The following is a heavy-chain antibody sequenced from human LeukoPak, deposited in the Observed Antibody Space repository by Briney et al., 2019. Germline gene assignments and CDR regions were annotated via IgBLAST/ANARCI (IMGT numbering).Heavy chain of an antibody. J-gene: IGHJ4*02. CDR1: GGSFSAYY. Sequence: PSETLSLTCTVSGGSFSAYYCSWIRQPPGKGLEWIGYTHYSGSTNYNPSLKSRGTISLDTSKNQSSLKLSSATAADTAVYYCAGWDNWNHLFDYWGQGILVTVSS. CDR2: THYSGST. V-gene: IGHV4-59*01. D-gene: IGHD1-1*01. CDR3: AGWDNWNHLFDY.